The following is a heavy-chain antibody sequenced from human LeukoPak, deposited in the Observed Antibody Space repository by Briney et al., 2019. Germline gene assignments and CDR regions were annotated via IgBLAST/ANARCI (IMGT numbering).Heavy chain of an antibody. Sequence: GGSLRLSCTSFGFTFGDYAISWVRQAPGKGLEWVGFIRNRIHGRTSVYAASVEGRFTILRDDSESVAYLQMNSLKTEDTAVYFCARGGVNDHGDGQYFEHWGQGTLVTVSS. J-gene: IGHJ1*01. D-gene: IGHD4-17*01. CDR2: IRNRIHGRTS. CDR1: GFTFGDYA. CDR3: ARGGVNDHGDGQYFEH. V-gene: IGHV3-49*04.